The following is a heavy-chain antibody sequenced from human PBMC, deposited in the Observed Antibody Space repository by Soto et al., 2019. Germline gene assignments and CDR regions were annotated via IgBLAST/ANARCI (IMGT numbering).Heavy chain of an antibody. V-gene: IGHV3-11*01. Sequence: PGGSLRLSCAASGFTFSDYYMSWIRQAPGKGLEWVSYISSSGSTIYYADSVKGRFTISRDNAKNSLYLQMNSLRAEDTAVYYCARAPRYFDWSDYFDYWGQGTLVTVSS. J-gene: IGHJ4*02. CDR2: ISSSGSTI. CDR1: GFTFSDYY. CDR3: ARAPRYFDWSDYFDY. D-gene: IGHD3-9*01.